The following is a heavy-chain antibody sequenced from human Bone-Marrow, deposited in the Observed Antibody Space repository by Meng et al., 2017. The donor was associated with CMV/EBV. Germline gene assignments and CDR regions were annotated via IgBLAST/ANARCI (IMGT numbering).Heavy chain of an antibody. J-gene: IGHJ4*02. CDR2: ISSSGSTI. CDR3: ARSLQYYYDSSGYYFDY. CDR1: GFTFSDYY. Sequence: LSLTCAASGFTFSDYYMSWIRQAPGKGLEWVSYISSSGSTIYYADSVKGRFTISRDNAKNSLYLQMNSLRAEDTAVYYCARSLQYYYDSSGYYFDYWGQGTLVTVSS. V-gene: IGHV3-11*04. D-gene: IGHD3-22*01.